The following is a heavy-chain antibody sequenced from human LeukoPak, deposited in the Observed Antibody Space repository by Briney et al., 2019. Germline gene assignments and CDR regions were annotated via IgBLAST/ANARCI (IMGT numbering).Heavy chain of an antibody. Sequence: SETLSPTCTVSGGSIGSYYWSWIRQPPGKGLEWIGNIHYSGNTNYNPSLRSRLTMSLDTSKNQFSLELRSVTAADTAVYYCARGAHYDVLTGYTKGSWFDPWGQGTLVTVSS. V-gene: IGHV4-59*01. D-gene: IGHD3-9*01. J-gene: IGHJ5*02. CDR1: GGSIGSYY. CDR2: IHYSGNT. CDR3: ARGAHYDVLTGYTKGSWFDP.